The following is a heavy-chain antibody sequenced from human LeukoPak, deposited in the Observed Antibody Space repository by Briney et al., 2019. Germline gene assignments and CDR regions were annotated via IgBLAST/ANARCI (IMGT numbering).Heavy chain of an antibody. J-gene: IGHJ4*02. CDR2: IIPIFGTA. V-gene: IGHV1-69*13. CDR1: GGTFSSYA. CDR3: ARRVDTAMAPYFDY. Sequence: SVKVSCKASGGTFSSYAISWVRQAPGQGLEWMGGIIPIFGTANYAQKFRGRVTITADESTSTAYMELSSLRSEDTAVYYCARRVDTAMAPYFDYWGQGTLVTVSS. D-gene: IGHD5-18*01.